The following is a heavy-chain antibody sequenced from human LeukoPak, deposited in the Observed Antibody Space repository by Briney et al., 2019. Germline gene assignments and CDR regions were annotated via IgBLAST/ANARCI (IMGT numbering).Heavy chain of an antibody. J-gene: IGHJ4*02. D-gene: IGHD3-22*01. CDR2: IRYDGSNK. V-gene: IGHV3-30*02. CDR1: GFTFSSYG. CDR3: AKDKDYYDSHLGFDY. Sequence: GSLRLSCAASGFTFSSYGMHWVRQAPGKGLEWVAFIRYDGSNKYYADSVKGRFTISRDNSKNTLYLQMNSLRAEDTAVYYCAKDKDYYDSHLGFDYWGQGTLVTVSS.